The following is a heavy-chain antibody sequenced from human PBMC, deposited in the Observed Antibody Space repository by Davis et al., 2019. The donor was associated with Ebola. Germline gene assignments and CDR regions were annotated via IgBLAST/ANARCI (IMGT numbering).Heavy chain of an antibody. CDR3: ARDRSSGWYDAFDI. D-gene: IGHD6-19*01. CDR1: GCTFSSYS. CDR2: INHSGST. V-gene: IGHV4-34*01. Sequence: GSLRLSCAASGCTFSSYSMNWIRQPPGKGLEWIGEINHSGSTNYNPSLKSRVTMSVDTSKTHFSLKMISVTAADTAVYYCARDRSSGWYDAFDIWGQGTMVTVSS. J-gene: IGHJ3*02.